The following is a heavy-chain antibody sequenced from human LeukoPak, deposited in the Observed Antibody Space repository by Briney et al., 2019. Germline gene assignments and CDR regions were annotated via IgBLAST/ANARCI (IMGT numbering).Heavy chain of an antibody. Sequence: PSETLSLTCAVYGGSFSGYYWSWIRQPPGKGLEWIGEINHSGSTNYNPSLKSRVTISVDTSKNQFSLKLSSVTAADTAVYYCARGVGYYYDSSGYYYSRGAKYYFDYWGQGTLVTVSS. CDR1: GGSFSGYY. V-gene: IGHV4-34*01. J-gene: IGHJ4*02. CDR3: ARGVGYYYDSSGYYYSRGAKYYFDY. CDR2: INHSGST. D-gene: IGHD3-22*01.